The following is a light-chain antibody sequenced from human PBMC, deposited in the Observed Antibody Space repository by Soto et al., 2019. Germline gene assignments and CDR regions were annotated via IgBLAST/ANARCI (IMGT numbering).Light chain of an antibody. J-gene: IGLJ2*01. Sequence: QSALTQPPSVSGAPGQRVTIPCTGSSSNIGAASNVYWYQQLPGVAPKLLLYDDNSRPSGVPDRFSASKSGTSASLAITGLQAEDEADYYCQSYDFSLTSVVFGGGTKLTVL. V-gene: IGLV1-40*01. CDR3: QSYDFSLTSVV. CDR2: DDN. CDR1: SSNIGAASN.